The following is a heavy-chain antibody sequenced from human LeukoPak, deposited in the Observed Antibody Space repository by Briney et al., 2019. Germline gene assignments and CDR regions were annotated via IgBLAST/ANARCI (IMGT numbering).Heavy chain of an antibody. CDR2: INPSGGST. Sequence: ASVTVSCKASGYTFTSYYMHWVRQAPGQGLEWMGIINPSGGSTSYAQKFQGRVTMTRDMSTSTVYMELSSLRSEDTAVYYCAREGQAKIDYWGQGTLVTVSS. V-gene: IGHV1-46*01. CDR1: GYTFTSYY. CDR3: AREGQAKIDY. J-gene: IGHJ4*02.